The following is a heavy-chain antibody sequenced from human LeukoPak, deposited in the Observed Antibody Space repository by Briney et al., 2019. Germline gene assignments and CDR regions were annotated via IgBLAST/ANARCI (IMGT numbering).Heavy chain of an antibody. CDR2: IYHSGST. CDR1: GYSISSGYY. Sequence: PSETLSLTCAVSGYSISSGYYWGWIRQPPGKGLEWIGSIYHSGSTYYNPSLRSRVTISVDTSKNQFSLKQSSVTAADTPMYYCATEPFGSSYYFNYWGQGTLVTVSS. D-gene: IGHD6-19*01. J-gene: IGHJ4*02. CDR3: ATEPFGSSYYFNY. V-gene: IGHV4-38-2*02.